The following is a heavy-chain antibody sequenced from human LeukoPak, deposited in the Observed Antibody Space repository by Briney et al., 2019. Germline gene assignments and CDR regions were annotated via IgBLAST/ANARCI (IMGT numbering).Heavy chain of an antibody. CDR2: ISYDGSNK. J-gene: IGHJ4*02. Sequence: GGSLRLSCAASGFTFSSYGMHWVRQAPGKGLEWVAVISYDGSNKYYADSVKGRFTISRDNSKNTLYLQMNSLRAEDTAVYYCAISSYYDSSGYLNYWGQGTLVTVSS. CDR1: GFTFSSYG. CDR3: AISSYYDSSGYLNY. V-gene: IGHV3-30*03. D-gene: IGHD3-22*01.